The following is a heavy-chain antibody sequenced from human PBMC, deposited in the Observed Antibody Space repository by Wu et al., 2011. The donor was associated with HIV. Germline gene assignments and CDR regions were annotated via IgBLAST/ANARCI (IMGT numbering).Heavy chain of an antibody. CDR3: ARDLDWGHLDAFEI. Sequence: QVQLVQSGAEVKKPGSSVKVSCKASGGTFSYYAISWVRQAPGQGLEWMGGIIPIFGAANYAQKFQGRVTITSDESTNTAYLELSSLRSEDTAVYYCARDLDWGHLDAFEIWGQGTMVTVSS. D-gene: IGHD3/OR15-3a*01. J-gene: IGHJ3*02. V-gene: IGHV1-69*05. CDR2: IIPIFGAA. CDR1: GGTFSYYA.